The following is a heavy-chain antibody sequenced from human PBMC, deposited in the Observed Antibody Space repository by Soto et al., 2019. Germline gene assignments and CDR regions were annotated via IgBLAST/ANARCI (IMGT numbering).Heavy chain of an antibody. CDR2: IYPGDSDT. V-gene: IGHV5-51*01. CDR1: GYSFTSYW. Sequence: GESLKISCKGSGYSFTSYWIGWVRQMPGKGLEWMGIIYPGDSDTRYSPSFQGQVTISADKSISTAYLQWSSLKASDTAMYYCARLGVATIPRSIYQGANYWGQGTLVTVSS. CDR3: ARLGVATIPRSIYQGANY. J-gene: IGHJ4*02. D-gene: IGHD5-12*01.